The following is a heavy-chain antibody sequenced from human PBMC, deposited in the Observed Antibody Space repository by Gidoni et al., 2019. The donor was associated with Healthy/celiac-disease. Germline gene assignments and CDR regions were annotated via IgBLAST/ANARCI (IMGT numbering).Heavy chain of an antibody. D-gene: IGHD2-2*02. Sequence: QVQLQESGPGLVKTSQTLSLTCTVSGGSISSGGSYWRWIRPHPGKGLEWVGYIYYSGSTYYHPSLKSRVTISVDTFKNQVSLKLSSVTAADTAVYYWARGGDIVVVPAAIGPGWFDPWGQGTLVTVSS. V-gene: IGHV4-31*03. CDR3: ARGGDIVVVPAAIGPGWFDP. J-gene: IGHJ5*02. CDR2: IYYSGST. CDR1: GGSISSGGSY.